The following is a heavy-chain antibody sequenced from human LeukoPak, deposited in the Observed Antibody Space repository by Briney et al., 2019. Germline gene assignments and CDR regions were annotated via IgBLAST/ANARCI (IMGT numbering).Heavy chain of an antibody. D-gene: IGHD4-17*01. CDR2: IYYSGST. Sequence: PSETLSLTCSVSGGSISSYYWSWIRQPPGKGLEWIGNIYYSGSTNYNPSLKSRVTISVDTSKNQFSLKLSSVTAADTAVYYCARRLGGVTTGLDYWGQGTLVTVSS. V-gene: IGHV4-59*08. CDR1: GGSISSYY. CDR3: ARRLGGVTTGLDY. J-gene: IGHJ4*02.